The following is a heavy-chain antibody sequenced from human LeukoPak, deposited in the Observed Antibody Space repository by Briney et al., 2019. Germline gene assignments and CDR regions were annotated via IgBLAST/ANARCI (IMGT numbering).Heavy chain of an antibody. J-gene: IGHJ4*02. V-gene: IGHV3-66*01. CDR1: GFTVSSNY. CDR2: IYSGGST. D-gene: IGHD3-22*01. Sequence: GGPLRLSCAASGFTVSSNYMSWVRQAPGKGLEWVSVIYSGGSTYYADSVKGRFTISRDNSKNTLYLQMNSLRAEDTAVYYCARDYYDSSGYLGIDYWGQGTLVTVSS. CDR3: ARDYYDSSGYLGIDY.